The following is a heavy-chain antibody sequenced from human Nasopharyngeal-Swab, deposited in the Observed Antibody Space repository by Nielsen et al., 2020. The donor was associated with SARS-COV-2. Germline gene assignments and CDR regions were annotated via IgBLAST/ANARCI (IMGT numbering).Heavy chain of an antibody. CDR3: ARDPHEGWVY. J-gene: IGHJ4*02. CDR2: IKQDGSEK. D-gene: IGHD5-24*01. V-gene: IGHV3-7*01. Sequence: GESLKISCAASGFPFSSYWMSWVRHAPGPGLEWVANIKQDGSEKYYVDSVKGRFTISRDNAKNSLYLQRNSLRAEDTAVYYCARDPHEGWVYWGQGTLVTVSS. CDR1: GFPFSSYW.